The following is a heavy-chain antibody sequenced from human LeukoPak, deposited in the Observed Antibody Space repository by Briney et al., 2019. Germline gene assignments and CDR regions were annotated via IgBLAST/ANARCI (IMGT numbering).Heavy chain of an antibody. CDR3: ARDAYYDSSGYLGY. Sequence: SVKVSCKASGGTFSSYAISWVRQAPGQGLEWMGGIIPIFGTANYAQKCQGRVTITTDQSTSTAYMELISLRSEDTAVYYCARDAYYDSSGYLGYGGQGTLVTVS. J-gene: IGHJ4*02. CDR2: IIPIFGTA. CDR1: GGTFSSYA. V-gene: IGHV1-69*05. D-gene: IGHD3-22*01.